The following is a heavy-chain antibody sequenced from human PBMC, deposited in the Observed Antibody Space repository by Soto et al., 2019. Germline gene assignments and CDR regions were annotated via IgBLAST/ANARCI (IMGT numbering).Heavy chain of an antibody. Sequence: SETLSLTCAVYCGSFSGYYWSWIRQPPGKGLEWIGEINHSGSTNYNPSLKSRVTISVDTSKNQFSLKLSSVTAADTAVYYCARGSRWDVVVVVARREGLPFDYWGQGTLVTVSS. J-gene: IGHJ4*02. CDR1: CGSFSGYY. D-gene: IGHD2-15*01. V-gene: IGHV4-34*01. CDR3: ARGSRWDVVVVVARREGLPFDY. CDR2: INHSGST.